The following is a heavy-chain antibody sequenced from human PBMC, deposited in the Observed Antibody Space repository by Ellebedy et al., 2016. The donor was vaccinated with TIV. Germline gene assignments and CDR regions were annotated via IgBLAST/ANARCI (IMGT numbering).Heavy chain of an antibody. Sequence: MPGGSLRLSCTVSGDSISPYYWNWIRQPPGKGLEWIGYIHYSGSANYNPSLKSRVTISVDTSKNQFSLNLSSVTAADTAMYYCARQHDPKYNNYMDVWGKGTTVTVSS. CDR3: ARQHDPKYNNYMDV. J-gene: IGHJ6*03. CDR1: GDSISPYY. V-gene: IGHV4-59*01. CDR2: IHYSGSA.